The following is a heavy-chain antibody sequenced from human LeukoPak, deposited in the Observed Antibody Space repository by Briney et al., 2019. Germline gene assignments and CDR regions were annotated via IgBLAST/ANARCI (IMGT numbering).Heavy chain of an antibody. CDR2: IWYDGSNK. V-gene: IGHV3-33*01. D-gene: IGHD6-13*01. J-gene: IGHJ4*02. CDR1: GFTFSSYG. CDR3: ARDLPPRIAAAGTAVDY. Sequence: GGSLRLSCAASGFTFSSYGMHWVRQAPGKGLEWVAVIWYDGSNKYYADSVKGRFTISRDNSKNTLYLQMNSLRAEDTAVYYCARDLPPRIAAAGTAVDYWGQGTLVTVSS.